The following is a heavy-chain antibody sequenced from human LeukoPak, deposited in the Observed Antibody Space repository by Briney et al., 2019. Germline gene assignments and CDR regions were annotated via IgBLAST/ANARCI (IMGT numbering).Heavy chain of an antibody. Sequence: ASVKVSCKASGYTFTSYDINWVRQATGQGLEWMGWMNPNSGNTGYAQKFQGRVTMTRNTSISTAYMELSSLRSEDTAVYYCAREVDYGDYRRTTNWFDPWGQGTLVTVSS. CDR2: MNPNSGNT. D-gene: IGHD4-17*01. V-gene: IGHV1-8*01. J-gene: IGHJ5*02. CDR1: GYTFTSYD. CDR3: AREVDYGDYRRTTNWFDP.